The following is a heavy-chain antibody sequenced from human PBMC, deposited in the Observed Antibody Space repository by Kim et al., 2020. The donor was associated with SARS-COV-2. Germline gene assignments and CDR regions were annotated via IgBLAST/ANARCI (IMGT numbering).Heavy chain of an antibody. Sequence: ASVKVSCKASGYTFTSYYMHWVRQAPGQGLEWMGIINPSGGSTSYAQKFQGRVTMTRDTSTSTVYMELSSLRSEDTAVYYCALPAYSSSWYWAFDIWGQGTMVTVSS. J-gene: IGHJ3*02. CDR1: GYTFTSYY. CDR3: ALPAYSSSWYWAFDI. V-gene: IGHV1-46*01. CDR2: INPSGGST. D-gene: IGHD6-13*01.